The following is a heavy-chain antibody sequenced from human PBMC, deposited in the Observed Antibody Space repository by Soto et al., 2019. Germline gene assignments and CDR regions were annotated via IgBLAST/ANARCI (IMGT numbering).Heavy chain of an antibody. CDR2: IYYSGST. Sequence: SGTLSLTCIVSGGSISSSSYYWGWIRQHPGKGLGWIGSIYYSGSTYYNPSLKSRVTISVDTSKNHPSLKLSSLTAADTAVYYCARGGYCSSTSCYGPNWFDPWGQGTPVTVSS. V-gene: IGHV4-39*02. J-gene: IGHJ5*02. CDR1: GGSISSSSYY. CDR3: ARGGYCSSTSCYGPNWFDP. D-gene: IGHD2-2*01.